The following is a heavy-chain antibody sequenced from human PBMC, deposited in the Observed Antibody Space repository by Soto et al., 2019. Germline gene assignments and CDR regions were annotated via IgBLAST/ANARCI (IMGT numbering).Heavy chain of an antibody. D-gene: IGHD3-3*01. J-gene: IGHJ4*02. CDR3: AHRVLRTVFGLVTTTAIYFDF. Sequence: QITLNESGPTVVRPTENLTLTCRFSGFSLTTSGVGVGWIRQSPGKAAEGLALIYWDDDKRYSASLKSRLTTTKDTSKNKGVLKVYDLDPTDTATYYCAHRVLRTVFGLVTTTAIYFDFWGQGTPVAVSS. V-gene: IGHV2-5*02. CDR1: GFSLTTSGVG. CDR2: IYWDDDK.